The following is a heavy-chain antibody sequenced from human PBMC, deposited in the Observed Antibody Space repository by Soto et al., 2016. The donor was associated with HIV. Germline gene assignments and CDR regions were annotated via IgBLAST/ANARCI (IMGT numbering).Heavy chain of an antibody. V-gene: IGHV3-74*01. CDR3: ARGPTTGNESGVFDP. CDR1: GFTFSSYW. CDR2: INSDGSST. Sequence: EAQLVESGGDLVQPGGSLRLSCAASGFTFSSYWMHWVRQVPGKGPVWVSRINSDGSSTSYADSVKGRFTISRDNAKNTLYLQLNSLRAEDTAVYYCARGPTTGNESGVFDPWAREPWSPSPQ. D-gene: IGHD1-1*01. J-gene: IGHJ5*02.